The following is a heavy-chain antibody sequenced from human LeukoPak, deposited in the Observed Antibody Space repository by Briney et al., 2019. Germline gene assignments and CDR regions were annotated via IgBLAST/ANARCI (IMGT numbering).Heavy chain of an antibody. V-gene: IGHV4-59*01. CDR3: ARDGTLHAFDI. CDR1: GGSISSYY. Sequence: SETLSLTCTVSGGSISSYYWSWIRQPPGKGLEWIGYIYYSGSTNYNPSLKSRVTISVDTSKNQFSLKLSSVTAADTAVYYYARDGTLHAFDIWGQGTMVTVSS. J-gene: IGHJ3*02. CDR2: IYYSGST. D-gene: IGHD1-26*01.